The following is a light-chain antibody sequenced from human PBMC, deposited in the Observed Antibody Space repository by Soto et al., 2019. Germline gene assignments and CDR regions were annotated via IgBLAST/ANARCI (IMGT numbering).Light chain of an antibody. V-gene: IGLV2-23*01. CDR2: EGT. J-gene: IGLJ1*01. CDR3: CSYGSSSLYV. Sequence: QSVLTQPASVSGSPGQSITISCTGTSSDVGTYNLVSWYQLRPGKAPKLMIYEGTKRPSGVSNRFSGSKSGNTASLTISGLQAEDEADYYCCSYGSSSLYVFGSGTKLTVL. CDR1: SSDVGTYNL.